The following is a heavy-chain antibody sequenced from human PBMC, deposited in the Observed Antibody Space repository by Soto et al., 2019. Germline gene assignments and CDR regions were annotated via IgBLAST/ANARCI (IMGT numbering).Heavy chain of an antibody. V-gene: IGHV3-33*06. J-gene: IGHJ4*02. D-gene: IGHD3-10*01. CDR1: GFTFSDYG. Sequence: LRLSCAASGFTFSDYGMHWVRQAPGKGLEWVAIIWYDGSNKYYADSVKGRFTISRDNSKNTLYLQMNSLRAEDTAVYYCAKDAYSITMVRGAPFDYWGQGTLVTVSS. CDR2: IWYDGSNK. CDR3: AKDAYSITMVRGAPFDY.